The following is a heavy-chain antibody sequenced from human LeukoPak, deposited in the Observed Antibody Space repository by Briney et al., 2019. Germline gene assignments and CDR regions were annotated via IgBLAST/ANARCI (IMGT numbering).Heavy chain of an antibody. V-gene: IGHV3-11*04. CDR2: ISSRGDAI. Sequence: GGSLRLSCAASGFTLSDYYMTWIRQAPGKGLEWVSYISSRGDAIYYADSVKGRFTISRDNGKNSLYLQMSSLRAEDTAVYYCARDKYNSGAYGDFDHWGQGTLVTVSS. D-gene: IGHD6-19*01. CDR1: GFTLSDYY. CDR3: ARDKYNSGAYGDFDH. J-gene: IGHJ4*02.